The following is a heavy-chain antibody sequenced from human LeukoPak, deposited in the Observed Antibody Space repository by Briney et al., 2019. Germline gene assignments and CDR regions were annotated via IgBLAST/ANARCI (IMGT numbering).Heavy chain of an antibody. CDR3: GRSGNGRQLAHTWFDP. J-gene: IGHJ5*02. CDR1: GGSFSGYY. D-gene: IGHD6-13*01. V-gene: IGHV4-34*01. Sequence: PSETLSLTCAVYGGSFSGYYWSWLRQPPGKGLEWIGEINHSGSTNYNPSLKSRVTISVDTSKNQFSLKLSSVTAADTAVYYGGRSGNGRQLAHTWFDPWVQGTLVTVSS. CDR2: INHSGST.